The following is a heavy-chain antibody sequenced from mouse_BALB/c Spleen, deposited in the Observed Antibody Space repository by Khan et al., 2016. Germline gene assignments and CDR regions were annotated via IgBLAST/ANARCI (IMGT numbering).Heavy chain of an antibody. CDR2: IDTNTGEP. D-gene: IGHD2-4*01. CDR3: ARWGYDYAWFAY. Sequence: QIQLVQSGPELKKPGETVKISCKASGYSFTNYGMNWVKQAPGKGLKWMGWIDTNTGEPTYAEDFKGRFAFSLETSAITAYLQINNLKNDDTATYFCARWGYDYAWFAYWGQGTLVIVSA. J-gene: IGHJ3*01. CDR1: GYSFTNYG. V-gene: IGHV9-3*02.